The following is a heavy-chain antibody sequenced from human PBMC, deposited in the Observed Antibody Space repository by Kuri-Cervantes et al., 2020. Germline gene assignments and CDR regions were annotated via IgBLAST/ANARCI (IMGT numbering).Heavy chain of an antibody. D-gene: IGHD1-26*01. J-gene: IGHJ4*02. Sequence: SETLSLTCTVSGGSISSYYWSWIRQPAGKGLEWIGRIYTSGSTNYNPSLKSRVTMSVDTSKNQFSLKLGSVTAADTAVYYCARGGGVGATGLDYFDYWGQGTLVTVSS. V-gene: IGHV4-4*07. CDR1: GGSISSYY. CDR2: IYTSGST. CDR3: ARGGGVGATGLDYFDY.